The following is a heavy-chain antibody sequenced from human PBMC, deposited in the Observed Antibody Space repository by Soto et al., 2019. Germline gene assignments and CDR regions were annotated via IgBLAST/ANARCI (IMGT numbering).Heavy chain of an antibody. V-gene: IGHV1-69*01. CDR1: GGTFSSYA. Sequence: QVQLVQSGAEVKKPGSSVKVSCKASGGTFSSYAISWVRQAPGQGLEWMGGIIPIFGTANYAQKFQGRVTITADESKSTAYMGLSSLRCEDTAVYYCARGSYGTPSSWMLGAESPDYYYGMYVWGQGTTVTFSS. CDR3: ARGSYGTPSSWMLGAESPDYYYGMYV. CDR2: IIPIFGTA. J-gene: IGHJ6*02. D-gene: IGHD5-18*01.